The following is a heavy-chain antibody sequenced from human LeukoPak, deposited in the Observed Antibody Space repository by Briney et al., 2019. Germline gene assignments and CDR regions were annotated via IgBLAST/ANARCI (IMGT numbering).Heavy chain of an antibody. Sequence: GASVKVSCKASGGTFSSYATSWVRQAPGQGLEWMGRIIPILGIANYAQKFQGRVTITADKSTSTAYMELSSLRSEDTAVYYCARDGHDSSGYYYTNFDYWGQGTLVTVSS. D-gene: IGHD3-22*01. CDR2: IIPILGIA. V-gene: IGHV1-69*04. CDR3: ARDGHDSSGYYYTNFDY. CDR1: GGTFSSYA. J-gene: IGHJ4*02.